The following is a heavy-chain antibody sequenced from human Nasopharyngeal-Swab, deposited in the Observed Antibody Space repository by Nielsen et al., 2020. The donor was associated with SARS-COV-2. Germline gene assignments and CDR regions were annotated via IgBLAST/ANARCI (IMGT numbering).Heavy chain of an antibody. Sequence: GESLKNSCAASGFTFSSYGMHWVRQAPGKGLEWVAVISYDGSNKYYADSVKGRFTISRDNSKNTLYLQMNSLRAEDTAVYYCARTGSGWYHDYWGQGTLVTVSS. CDR1: GFTFSSYG. CDR3: ARTGSGWYHDY. J-gene: IGHJ4*02. D-gene: IGHD6-19*01. V-gene: IGHV3-30*03. CDR2: ISYDGSNK.